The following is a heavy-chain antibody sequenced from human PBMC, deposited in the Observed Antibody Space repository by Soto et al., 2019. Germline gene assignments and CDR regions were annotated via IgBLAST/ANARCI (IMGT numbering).Heavy chain of an antibody. V-gene: IGHV4-39*01. Sequence: QLQLQESGPGLVKPSETLSLTCTVSGGSISSSSYYWGWIRQPPGKGLEWIGSIYYSGSTYYNPSLKSRVTISVDTSKNQFSLKLSSVTAADTAVYYCARHWRWANRGDNWFDPWGQGTLVTVSS. CDR1: GGSISSSSYY. CDR3: ARHWRWANRGDNWFDP. D-gene: IGHD3-10*01. CDR2: IYYSGST. J-gene: IGHJ5*02.